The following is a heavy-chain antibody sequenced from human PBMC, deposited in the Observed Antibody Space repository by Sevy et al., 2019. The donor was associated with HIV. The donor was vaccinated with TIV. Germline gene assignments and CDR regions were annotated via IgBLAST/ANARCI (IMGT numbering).Heavy chain of an antibody. CDR3: ARYPGYYDILTGYYMPYYFDY. V-gene: IGHV4-30-4*01. J-gene: IGHJ4*02. D-gene: IGHD3-9*01. CDR2: IYYSGST. Sequence: SETLSLTCTVSGGSLSSGDYYWSWIRQLPGKGLEWIGYIYYSGSTYYNPSLKSRLTISVDRSKNQFYLMLSSVTATDTAVYYCARYPGYYDILTGYYMPYYFDYWGQGILVTVSS. CDR1: GGSLSSGDYY.